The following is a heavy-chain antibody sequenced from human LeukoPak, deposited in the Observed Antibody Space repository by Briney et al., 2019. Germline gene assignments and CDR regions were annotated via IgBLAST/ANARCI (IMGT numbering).Heavy chain of an antibody. CDR1: GFTFSTYT. CDR2: ISSSSSYI. D-gene: IGHD4-17*01. V-gene: IGHV3-21*01. Sequence: PGGSLRLSCAASGFTFSTYTMNWVRQAPGKGLEWVSSISSSSSYIYYADSVKGRFTISRDNAKNSVYLQMRSLRAEDTAMYYCVLTTKYYFDLWGQGTLVAVSP. J-gene: IGHJ4*02. CDR3: VLTTKYYFDL.